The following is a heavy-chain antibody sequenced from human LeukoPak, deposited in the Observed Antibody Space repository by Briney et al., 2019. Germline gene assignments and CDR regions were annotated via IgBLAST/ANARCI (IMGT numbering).Heavy chain of an antibody. CDR1: GGSISSGDYY. J-gene: IGHJ4*02. Sequence: SETLSLTCTVSGGSISSGDYYWSWIRQPPGKGLEWIGYTYYSGSTYYNPSLKSRVTISVDTSKNQFSLKLSSVTAADTAVYYCARDLLNEGNHLDYWGQGTLVTVSS. D-gene: IGHD4-23*01. CDR3: ARDLLNEGNHLDY. V-gene: IGHV4-30-4*01. CDR2: TYYSGST.